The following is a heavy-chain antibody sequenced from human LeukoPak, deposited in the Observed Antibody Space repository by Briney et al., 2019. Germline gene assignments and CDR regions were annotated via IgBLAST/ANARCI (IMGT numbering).Heavy chain of an antibody. CDR2: ISYDGGNK. J-gene: IGHJ4*02. Sequence: GGSLRLSCAASGFTFSSYATHWVRQAPGKGLEWVAVISYDGGNKYYADSVKGRFTISRDNAKNSLYLQMNSLRAEDTAVYYCARGPTRANSTDYWGQGALVTVSS. D-gene: IGHD2/OR15-2a*01. CDR3: ARGPTRANSTDY. V-gene: IGHV3-30-3*01. CDR1: GFTFSSYA.